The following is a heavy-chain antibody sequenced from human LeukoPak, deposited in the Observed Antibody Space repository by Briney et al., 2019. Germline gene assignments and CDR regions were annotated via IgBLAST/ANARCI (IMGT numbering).Heavy chain of an antibody. D-gene: IGHD2-15*01. V-gene: IGHV3-23*01. CDR1: GFTFSSYA. CDR2: ISGSGGST. CDR3: AKSLGYCSGGSCYSRSVDY. J-gene: IGHJ4*02. Sequence: GGSLRLSCAASGFTFSSYAMSWVRQAPGKGLEWVSAISGSGGSTYYADSVKGRFTISRDNSKNTLYLQMNSLRAEDTAVYYCAKSLGYCSGGSCYSRSVDYWGQGTLVTASS.